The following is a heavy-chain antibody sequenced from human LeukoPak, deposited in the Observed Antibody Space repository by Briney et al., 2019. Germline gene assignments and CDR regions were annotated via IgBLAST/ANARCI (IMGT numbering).Heavy chain of an antibody. V-gene: IGHV4-34*01. D-gene: IGHD1-26*01. CDR1: GGSFSGYY. CDR3: ARHHIVGATDY. Sequence: SETLSLTCAVYGGSFSGYYWSWIRQPPGKGLEWIGEINHSGSTNYNPSLKSRVTISVDTSKNQFSLKLSSVTAADTAVYYCARHHIVGATDYWGQGTLVTVSS. J-gene: IGHJ4*02. CDR2: INHSGST.